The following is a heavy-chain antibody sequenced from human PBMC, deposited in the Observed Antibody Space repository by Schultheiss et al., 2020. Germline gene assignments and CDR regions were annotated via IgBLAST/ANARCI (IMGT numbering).Heavy chain of an antibody. D-gene: IGHD6-6*01. CDR3: ASYGAHGQARPDGY. CDR1: GFTFSSYA. V-gene: IGHV3-23*01. J-gene: IGHJ4*02. CDR2: LSGSGGST. Sequence: GGSLRLSCAASGFTFSSYAMSWVRQAPGKGLEWVSTLSGSGGSTYYADSVKGRFTISRDNAKISLYLQMNSLRAEDTAVYYCASYGAHGQARPDGYWGQGTLVTVSS.